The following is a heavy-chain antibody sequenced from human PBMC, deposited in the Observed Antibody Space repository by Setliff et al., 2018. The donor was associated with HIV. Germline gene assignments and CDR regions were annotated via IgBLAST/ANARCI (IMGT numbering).Heavy chain of an antibody. D-gene: IGHD3-3*01. V-gene: IGHV4-4*02. CDR2: IFHSENT. Sequence: SETLSLTCAVSGGSIGSSNWWSWVRQPPGKGLEWIGEIFHSENTNYNPSLKSRVTISVDKSKNQFSLKVTSVTAADTAVYYCASGDNFWSGSYYWGQGTLVTVSS. CDR1: GGSIGSSNW. J-gene: IGHJ4*02. CDR3: ASGDNFWSGSYY.